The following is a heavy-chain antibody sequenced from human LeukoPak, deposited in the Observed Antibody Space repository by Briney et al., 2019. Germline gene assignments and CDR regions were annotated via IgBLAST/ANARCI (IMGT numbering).Heavy chain of an antibody. CDR3: ARGTRRYNWNDGGDFGY. V-gene: IGHV1-18*01. CDR1: GYTFTSYS. CDR2: ISAYNGNT. D-gene: IGHD1-1*01. Sequence: ASVKVSCKSSGYTFTSYSISWVRHAPGQGLEWMGWISAYNGNTIYAQKVKGRVTMTTDTSTSTAYMELSSLRSEDTAVYYCARGTRRYNWNDGGDFGYWGQGTLVTVSS. J-gene: IGHJ4*02.